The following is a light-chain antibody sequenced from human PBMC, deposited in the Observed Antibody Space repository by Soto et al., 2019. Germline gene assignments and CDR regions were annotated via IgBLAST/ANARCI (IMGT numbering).Light chain of an antibody. Sequence: EIVLTQSPGALSLSPGERATLSCWASESVSDYLAGYQQKPDLAPRLLIHGATKRTSGTPDRFSGTGSGTAFTLAISRLEPEDFAVYYCQQYVTSPAITFGQGTRLEIK. CDR3: QQYVTSPAIT. CDR2: GAT. V-gene: IGKV3-20*01. CDR1: ESVSDY. J-gene: IGKJ5*01.